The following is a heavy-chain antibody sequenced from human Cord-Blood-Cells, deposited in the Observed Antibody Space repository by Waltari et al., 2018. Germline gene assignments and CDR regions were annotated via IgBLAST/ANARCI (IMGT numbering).Heavy chain of an antibody. CDR3: ARGGGDGGDEDAFDI. V-gene: IGHV1-8*03. Sequence: QVQLVQSAAEVKKPVASVKISCKASGYTFTSYDINWVRQATGRGREWMGCMNRNSGKTGYAQKSQGRVTITRNASISTAYVEVSSLRSEDTAVYYCARGGGDGGDEDAFDIWGQGTMVTVSS. J-gene: IGHJ3*02. CDR1: GYTFTSYD. CDR2: MNRNSGKT. D-gene: IGHD3-10*01.